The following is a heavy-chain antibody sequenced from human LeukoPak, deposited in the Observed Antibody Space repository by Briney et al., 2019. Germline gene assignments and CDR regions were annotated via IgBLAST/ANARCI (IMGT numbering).Heavy chain of an antibody. J-gene: IGHJ4*02. D-gene: IGHD3-10*01. V-gene: IGHV3-7*01. CDR1: GFTFSTYW. CDR3: GRFGDEAGIDN. Sequence: PGGSLRISCAASGFTFSTYWMTWVRQAPGKGQEWVANIKPSGTETYYGDPVKGRFTISRDNAKNLLYLQMSSLRAEDTAVYSCGRFGDEAGIDNWGQGTLVTVSS. CDR2: IKPSGTET.